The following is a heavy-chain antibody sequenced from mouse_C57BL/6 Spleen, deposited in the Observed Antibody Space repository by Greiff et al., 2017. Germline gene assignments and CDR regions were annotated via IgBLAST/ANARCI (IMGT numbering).Heavy chain of an antibody. CDR3: ARGNYYGSSYDYAMDY. V-gene: IGHV1-47*01. J-gene: IGHJ4*01. CDR2: FHPYNDDT. Sequence: QVQLQHSGAELVKPGASVKMSCKASGYTFTTYPIEWMKQNHGKSLEWIGNFHPYNDDTKYNEKFKGKATLTVEKSSSTVYLELSRLTSDDSAVYYCARGNYYGSSYDYAMDYWGQGTSVTVSS. D-gene: IGHD1-1*01. CDR1: GYTFTTYP.